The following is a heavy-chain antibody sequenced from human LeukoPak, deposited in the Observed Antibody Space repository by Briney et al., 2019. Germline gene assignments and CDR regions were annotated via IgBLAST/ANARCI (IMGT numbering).Heavy chain of an antibody. CDR3: ARAAAYHDSSGPGSHFDY. D-gene: IGHD3-22*01. J-gene: IGHJ4*02. V-gene: IGHV4-31*03. Sequence: SQTLSLTCTVSGGSISSGGYYWSWIRQHPGKGLEWIGYIYYSGSTYYNPSLKSRVTISVDTSKNQFSLKLSSVTAADTAVYYCARAAAYHDSSGPGSHFDYWGQGTLVTVSS. CDR2: IYYSGST. CDR1: GGSISSGGYY.